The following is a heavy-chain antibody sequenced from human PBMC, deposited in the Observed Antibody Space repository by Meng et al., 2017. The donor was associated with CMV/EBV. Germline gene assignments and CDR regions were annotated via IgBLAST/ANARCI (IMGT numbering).Heavy chain of an antibody. CDR1: GGTFSSYA. CDR3: ARDCSSTSCYMEELNWFDP. CDR2: IIPIFGTA. V-gene: IGHV1-69*05. Sequence: SVKVSCKASGGTFSSYAISWVRQAPGQRLEWMGGIIPIFGTANYAQKFQGRVTITTDESTSTAYMELSSLRSEDTAVYYCARDCSSTSCYMEELNWFDPWGQGTLVTVSS. J-gene: IGHJ5*02. D-gene: IGHD2-2*02.